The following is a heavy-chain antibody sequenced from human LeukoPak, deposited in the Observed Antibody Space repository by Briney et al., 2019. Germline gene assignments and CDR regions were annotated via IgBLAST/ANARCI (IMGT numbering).Heavy chain of an antibody. V-gene: IGHV3-30*04. CDR2: ISYDGNNK. CDR3: AREGSGWNYYGMDV. CDR1: GFTFSSHA. Sequence: GGSLRLSCAASGFTFSSHAMHWVRQAPGKGLEWVAIISYDGNNKYYADSVKGRFTISRDNSKNTLFPQMNSLRAEDRAVYYCAREGSGWNYYGMDVWGQGTTVTVSS. J-gene: IGHJ6*02. D-gene: IGHD6-19*01.